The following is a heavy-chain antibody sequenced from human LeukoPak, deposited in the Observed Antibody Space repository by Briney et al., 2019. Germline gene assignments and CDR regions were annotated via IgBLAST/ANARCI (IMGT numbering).Heavy chain of an antibody. D-gene: IGHD1-26*01. CDR3: ASRSMVGPTSRPRPDDAFAI. CDR1: GYTFIRYG. Sequence: GASVKVSCKASGYTFIRYGISWVRQAPGQGLEWMGWISTYNGDTKYAQKFQGRVTMTTDTSTSVAYMELRSLRSDDTAVYYCASRSMVGPTSRPRPDDAFAIWGQGTMVTASS. J-gene: IGHJ3*02. CDR2: ISTYNGDT. V-gene: IGHV1-18*01.